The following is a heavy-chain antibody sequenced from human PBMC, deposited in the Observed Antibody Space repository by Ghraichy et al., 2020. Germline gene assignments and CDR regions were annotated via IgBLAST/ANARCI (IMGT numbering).Heavy chain of an antibody. Sequence: ASVKVSCKASGYTFTSYDINWVRQATRQGLEWMGWMNPNDGNTGNAQKFQGRVTMTMKTSISKAYMELRGLRSEDTAVYYCATGGYCSSTSCYVENWYFDLWGRGTLVTVSS. CDR3: ATGGYCSSTSCYVENWYFDL. D-gene: IGHD2-2*03. CDR1: GYTFTSYD. V-gene: IGHV1-8*01. J-gene: IGHJ2*01. CDR2: MNPNDGNT.